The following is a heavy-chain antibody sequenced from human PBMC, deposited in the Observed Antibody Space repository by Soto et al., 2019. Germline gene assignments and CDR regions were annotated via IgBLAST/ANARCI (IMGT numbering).Heavy chain of an antibody. CDR2: IYYSGST. Sequence: SETLSLTCTVSGGSVSSGSYYWSWIRQPPGKGLEWIGYIYYSGSTNYNPSLKSRVTISVDTSKNQFSLKLSSVTAADTAVYYCARVSLGDGMDVWAQGTTVTVS. V-gene: IGHV4-61*01. J-gene: IGHJ6*02. CDR3: ARVSLGDGMDV. D-gene: IGHD3-16*01. CDR1: GGSVSSGSYY.